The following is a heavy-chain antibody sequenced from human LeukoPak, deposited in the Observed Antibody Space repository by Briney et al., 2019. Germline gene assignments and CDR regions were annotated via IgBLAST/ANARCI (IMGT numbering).Heavy chain of an antibody. CDR1: GFSLSTSGMC. CDR2: IDWDDDK. Sequence: SGPTLVKPTQTLTLTCTFSGFSLSTSGMCVSWIRQPPGKALEWLARIDWDDDKYYSTSLKTRLTISKDTSENQVVLTMTNMDPVDTATYYCARGFSGVTTPSFDYWGQGTLVTVSS. V-gene: IGHV2-70*11. CDR3: ARGFSGVTTPSFDY. J-gene: IGHJ4*02. D-gene: IGHD3-22*01.